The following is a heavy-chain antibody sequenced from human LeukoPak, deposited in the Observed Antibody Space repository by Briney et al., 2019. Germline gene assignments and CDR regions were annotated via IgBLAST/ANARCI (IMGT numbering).Heavy chain of an antibody. CDR1: GYTLTELS. J-gene: IGHJ1*01. V-gene: IGHV1-24*01. CDR3: ARGSIAADQFQH. Sequence: ASVKVSCKVSGYTLTELSMHWVRQAPGKGLEWMGGFDPEDGETIYAQKFQGRVTMTEDTSTDTAYMELSSLRSEDTAVYYCARGSIAADQFQHWGQGTLVTVSS. CDR2: FDPEDGET. D-gene: IGHD6-13*01.